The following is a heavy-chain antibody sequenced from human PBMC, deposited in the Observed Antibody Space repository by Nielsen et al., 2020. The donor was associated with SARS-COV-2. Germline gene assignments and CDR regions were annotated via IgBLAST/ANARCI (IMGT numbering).Heavy chain of an antibody. Sequence: GESLKISCAASGFTFSSYAMHWVRQAPGKGLEWVAVIWYDGSNKYYADSVKGRFTISRDNSKNTLYLQMNSLRAEDTAVYYCARDGFYYDSSGLITIWGQGTLVTVSS. CDR1: GFTFSSYA. CDR2: IWYDGSNK. V-gene: IGHV3-33*08. J-gene: IGHJ4*02. D-gene: IGHD3-22*01. CDR3: ARDGFYYDSSGLITI.